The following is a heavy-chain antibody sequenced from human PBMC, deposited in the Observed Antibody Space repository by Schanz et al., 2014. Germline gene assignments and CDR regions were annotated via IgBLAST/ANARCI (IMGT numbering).Heavy chain of an antibody. V-gene: IGHV3-21*01. CDR2: ISSSSSYI. CDR3: ARSRGFDSIFDF. Sequence: EVQLVESGGGLVQPRGSLRLSCAASEFSFSSFGMNWVRQAPGKGLEWVSSISSSSSYISYADSVKGRFTISRDNAKNSLYLQMNSLRAEDTAVYYCARSRGFDSIFDFWGRGTLVTVSS. D-gene: IGHD5-12*01. J-gene: IGHJ4*02. CDR1: EFSFSSFG.